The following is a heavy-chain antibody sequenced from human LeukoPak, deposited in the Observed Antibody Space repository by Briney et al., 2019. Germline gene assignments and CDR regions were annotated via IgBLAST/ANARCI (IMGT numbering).Heavy chain of an antibody. D-gene: IGHD5-12*01. V-gene: IGHV3-21*05. CDR2: ITGSGSDRV. J-gene: IGHJ4*02. CDR1: GFGFNSYS. Sequence: PGGSLRLSCAASGFGFNSYSMNWVRQAPGKGLEWISYITGSGSDRVYKMYADSVRGRFTISRDDARKSFYLQMTSLRAEDTAVYYCTRDGGYSGFDFDYWGQGVLVTVSS. CDR3: TRDGGYSGFDFDY.